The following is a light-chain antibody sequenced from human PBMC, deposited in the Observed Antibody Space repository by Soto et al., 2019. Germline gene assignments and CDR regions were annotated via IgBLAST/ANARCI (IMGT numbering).Light chain of an antibody. Sequence: DIQMTQSPSSLSASVGDRVTITCRASQSISSYLNWFQPKPGKAPKLLIYAASSLQSGVPSRFSGSGSGTDVSLTISSLQPEDFASYYCQQSYSTPPTFGHGTKVEIK. V-gene: IGKV1-39*01. CDR3: QQSYSTPPT. CDR2: AAS. CDR1: QSISSY. J-gene: IGKJ1*01.